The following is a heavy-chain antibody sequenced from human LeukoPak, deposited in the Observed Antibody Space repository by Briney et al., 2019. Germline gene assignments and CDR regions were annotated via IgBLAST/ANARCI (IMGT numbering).Heavy chain of an antibody. D-gene: IGHD3-3*01. CDR1: GYTFTGYY. V-gene: IGHV1-2*06. CDR3: ARDLNLLRFLESSNNWFDP. J-gene: IGHJ5*02. CDR2: INPNSGGT. Sequence: ASVTVSCKASGYTFTGYYMHWVRQAPGQGLEWMGRINPNSGGTNYAQKFQGRVTMTRDTSISTAYMELSRLRSDDTAVYYCARDLNLLRFLESSNNWFDPWGQGTLVTVSS.